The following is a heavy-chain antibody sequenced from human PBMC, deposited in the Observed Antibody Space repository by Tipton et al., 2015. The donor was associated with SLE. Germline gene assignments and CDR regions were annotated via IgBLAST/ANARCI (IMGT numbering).Heavy chain of an antibody. D-gene: IGHD3-10*01. CDR2: INAGNGNT. Sequence: QLVQSGAEVKKPGASVKVSCKASGYTFTSYAMHWVRQAPGQRLEWMGWINAGNGNTKYSQKFQGRVTITRDTSASTAYMELSSLRSEDTAVYYCARHPPYGSGSNYFDYWGQGTLVTVSS. CDR3: ARHPPYGSGSNYFDY. V-gene: IGHV1-3*01. J-gene: IGHJ4*02. CDR1: GYTFTSYA.